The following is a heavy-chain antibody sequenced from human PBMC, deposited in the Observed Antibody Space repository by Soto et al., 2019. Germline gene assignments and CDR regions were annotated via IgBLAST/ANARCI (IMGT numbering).Heavy chain of an antibody. CDR3: AKHLSNGSPDY. V-gene: IGHV3-23*01. Sequence: PGGSLRLSCAASGFTFSSYAMSWVRQAPGKGLERVSLISGSGGGTYYADSVKGRFTISRDNSKNTLYLQMNSLRAEDTAVFYCAKHLSNGSPDYWGQGTLVTVS. CDR1: GFTFSSYA. CDR2: ISGSGGGT. D-gene: IGHD2-8*01. J-gene: IGHJ4*02.